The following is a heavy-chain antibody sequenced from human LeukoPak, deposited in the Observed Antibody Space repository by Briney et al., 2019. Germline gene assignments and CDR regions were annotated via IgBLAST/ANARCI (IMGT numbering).Heavy chain of an antibody. Sequence: SGRSLRLSCVASGFDFNTFGMHWVRQAPDTGLEWVAVISWDGSDKYYADSVKGRFTISRDNSKNTLYLQMDSLRSEDTGVYYCVRQAQEDYWGQGTLVTVSS. CDR1: GFDFNTFG. J-gene: IGHJ4*02. CDR2: ISWDGSDK. CDR3: VRQAQEDY. V-gene: IGHV3-30*03.